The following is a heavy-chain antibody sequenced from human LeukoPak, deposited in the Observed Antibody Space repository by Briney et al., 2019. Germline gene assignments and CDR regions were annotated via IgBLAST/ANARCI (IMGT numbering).Heavy chain of an antibody. J-gene: IGHJ4*02. V-gene: IGHV3-23*01. CDR1: GFPFASYA. CDR2: IIGSVAST. CDR3: AKGDYDYVEVGYFDY. D-gene: IGHD4-17*01. Sequence: GGSLRLFCSASGFPFASYAMSWVRQTPGKGLEWVSHIIGSVASTFYADSVKGRFTISRDNTKNTLYLQMNSLRADDTAVYFCAKGDYDYVEVGYFDYWGQGTVVTVSS.